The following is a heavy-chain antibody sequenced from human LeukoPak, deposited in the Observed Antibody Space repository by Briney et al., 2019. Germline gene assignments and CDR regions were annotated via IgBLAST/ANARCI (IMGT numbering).Heavy chain of an antibody. J-gene: IGHJ4*02. Sequence: SETLSLTCTVSNYSISSGYYWGWIRQPPGKGLEWIGSIYHSGSTYYNPSLKSRVTISVDTSKNQFSLKLNSVTAADTAVYYCARFYDYGDYAFRSGMVYWGQGTLVTVSS. CDR3: ARFYDYGDYAFRSGMVY. CDR1: NYSISSGYY. D-gene: IGHD4-17*01. V-gene: IGHV4-38-2*02. CDR2: IYHSGST.